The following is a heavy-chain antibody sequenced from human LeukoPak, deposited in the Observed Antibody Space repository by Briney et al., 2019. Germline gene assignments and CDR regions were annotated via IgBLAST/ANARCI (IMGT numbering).Heavy chain of an antibody. CDR3: ARTLAVAGQFDY. CDR1: GFTFSSYW. J-gene: IGHJ4*02. CDR2: IGTAGDT. Sequence: GGSLRLSCAASGFTFSSYWMSWVRQATGKGLEWVSAIGTAGDTYYPGSVKGRFTISRENAKNSLYLQMNSLRAGDTAVYYCARTLAVAGQFDYWGQGTLVTVSS. D-gene: IGHD6-19*01. V-gene: IGHV3-13*01.